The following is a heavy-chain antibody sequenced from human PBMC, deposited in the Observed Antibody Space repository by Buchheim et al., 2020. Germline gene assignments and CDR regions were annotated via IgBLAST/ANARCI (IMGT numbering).Heavy chain of an antibody. D-gene: IGHD3-10*01. V-gene: IGHV4-31*03. CDR1: GGSISSGGYY. CDR3: SYGSGSSNPAYYYYYYMDV. CDR2: IYYSGST. J-gene: IGHJ6*03. Sequence: QVQLQESGPGLVKPSQTLSLSCTVSGGSISSGGYYWSWIRQHPGKGLEWIGYIYYSGSTYYNPALKSRVTISVATSKNQFSLKLSSVTAADTAVYYCSYGSGSSNPAYYYYYYMDVWGKGTT.